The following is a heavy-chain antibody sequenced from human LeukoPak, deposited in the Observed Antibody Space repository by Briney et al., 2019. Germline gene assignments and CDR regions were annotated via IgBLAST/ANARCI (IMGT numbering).Heavy chain of an antibody. D-gene: IGHD3-22*01. Sequence: GGSLRLSCAASGFTFSSYGMHWVRQAPGKGLEWVAFIRYDGSNKYYADSVKGRFTISRDNSKNTLYLQMNSLRAEDTAVYYCARGRITMIVVVITQPWYFDLWGRGTLVTVSS. V-gene: IGHV3-30*02. J-gene: IGHJ2*01. CDR2: IRYDGSNK. CDR1: GFTFSSYG. CDR3: ARGRITMIVVVITQPWYFDL.